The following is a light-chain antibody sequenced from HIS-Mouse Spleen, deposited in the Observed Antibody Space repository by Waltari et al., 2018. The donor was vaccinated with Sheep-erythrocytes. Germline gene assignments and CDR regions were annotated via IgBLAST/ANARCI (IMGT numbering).Light chain of an antibody. Sequence: QSVLTQPPSVSGAPGQRVTISCTGSSSNIGAGYDVHWYQQFPGTAPKLLIYGNSNRPSGVPDRFSGSKSGTSASLAITGLQAVDEADYYCQSYDSSLSGSVFGGGTKLTVL. J-gene: IGLJ3*02. CDR3: QSYDSSLSGSV. V-gene: IGLV1-40*01. CDR1: SSNIGAGYD. CDR2: GNS.